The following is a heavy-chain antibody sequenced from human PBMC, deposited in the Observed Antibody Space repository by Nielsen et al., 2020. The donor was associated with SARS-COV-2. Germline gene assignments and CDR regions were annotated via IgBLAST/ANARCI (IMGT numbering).Heavy chain of an antibody. CDR2: ISYDASNK. D-gene: IGHD6-19*01. CDR3: ASATIAVAGTGYYGMDV. CDR1: GFTFSSYA. J-gene: IGHJ6*02. V-gene: IGHV3-30-3*01. Sequence: GESLKISCAASGFTFSSYAMHWVRQAPGKGLEWVAVISYDASNKYYADSVKGRFTISRDNSKNTLYLQMNSLRAEDTALYYCASATIAVAGTGYYGMDVWGQGTTVTVSS.